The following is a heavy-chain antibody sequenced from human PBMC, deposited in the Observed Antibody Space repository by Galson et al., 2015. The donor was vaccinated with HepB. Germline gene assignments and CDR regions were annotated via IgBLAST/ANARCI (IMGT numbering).Heavy chain of an antibody. CDR1: GYTFTGYY. J-gene: IGHJ3*02. Sequence: SVKVSCKASGYTFTGYYMYWVRQAPGQGLEWMGRINPNSGGTNYAQKFQGRVTLTRDTSISTAYMDLNRLKSDDTAVYYCARVSGNPYAFDIWGQGTMVTVSS. CDR2: INPNSGGT. V-gene: IGHV1-2*06. CDR3: ARVSGNPYAFDI. D-gene: IGHD4-23*01.